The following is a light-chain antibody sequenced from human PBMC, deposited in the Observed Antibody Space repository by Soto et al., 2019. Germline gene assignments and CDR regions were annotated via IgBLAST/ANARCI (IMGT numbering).Light chain of an antibody. CDR2: GAS. J-gene: IGKJ1*01. V-gene: IGKV3-20*01. CDR3: QQYGSPGT. CDR1: QSVSNNY. Sequence: EIVLTQSPGTLSLSPGERATVSCRASQSVSNNYLAWYQQKPGQAPRLLIYGASNRATGIPDRFSGSGSGTVFTLTISRLDPEDFAVYYCQQYGSPGTFGQGTKVDIK.